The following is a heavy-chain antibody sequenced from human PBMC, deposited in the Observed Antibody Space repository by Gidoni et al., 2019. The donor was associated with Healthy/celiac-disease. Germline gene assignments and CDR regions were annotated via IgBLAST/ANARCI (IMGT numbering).Heavy chain of an antibody. V-gene: IGHV4-34*01. Sequence: QVQLQQWGAGLLKPSETLSLTCAVYGGSFSGYYWSWIRQPPGKGLEWIGEINHSGSTNYNPSLKSRVTISVDTSKNQFSLKLSSVTAADTAVYYCARVGAYCTNGVCYKPFLDWGQGTLVTVSS. D-gene: IGHD2-8*01. J-gene: IGHJ4*02. CDR3: ARVGAYCTNGVCYKPFLD. CDR1: GGSFSGYY. CDR2: INHSGST.